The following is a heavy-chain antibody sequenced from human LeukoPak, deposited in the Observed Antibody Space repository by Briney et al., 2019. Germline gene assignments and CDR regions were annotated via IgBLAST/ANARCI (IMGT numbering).Heavy chain of an antibody. Sequence: GASVKVSCKASGGTFSNFAISWVRQAPGQGLEWMGRIIPIIGLATYAQKFQGRVTITADKSTSTAYVELSSLRSDDTAVYYCATDRVDMSYGDIVVVAPTAHWGQGTLVIVSS. V-gene: IGHV1-69*04. CDR3: ATDRVDMSYGDIVVVAPTAH. J-gene: IGHJ4*02. D-gene: IGHD2-15*01. CDR2: IIPIIGLA. CDR1: GGTFSNFA.